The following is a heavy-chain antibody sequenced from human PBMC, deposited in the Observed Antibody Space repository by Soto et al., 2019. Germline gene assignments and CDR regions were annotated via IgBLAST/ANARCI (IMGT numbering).Heavy chain of an antibody. CDR1: GFTFSSYD. CDR2: IGTAGDT. V-gene: IGHV3-13*01. J-gene: IGHJ6*02. CDR3: ARSVATLLYYGMDV. D-gene: IGHD5-12*01. Sequence: GGSLRLSCAASGFTFSSYDMHWVRQATGKGLEWVSDIGTAGDTYYPGSVKGRFTISRENAKNSLYLQMNSLRAGDTAVYYCARSVATLLYYGMDVWGQGTTVTVSS.